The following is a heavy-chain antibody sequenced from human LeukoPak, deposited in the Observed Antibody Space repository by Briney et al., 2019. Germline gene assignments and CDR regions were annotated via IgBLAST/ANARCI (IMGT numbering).Heavy chain of an antibody. J-gene: IGHJ3*02. CDR3: ARMYYDILTGYPPRDAFDI. Sequence: ASVKVSCKASGYTFTGYYMHWVRQAPGQGLERMGWINPNSGGTNYAQKFQGRVTMTRDTSISTAYMELSRLRSDDTAVYYCARMYYDILTGYPPRDAFDIWGQGTMVTVSS. CDR1: GYTFTGYY. CDR2: INPNSGGT. D-gene: IGHD3-9*01. V-gene: IGHV1-2*02.